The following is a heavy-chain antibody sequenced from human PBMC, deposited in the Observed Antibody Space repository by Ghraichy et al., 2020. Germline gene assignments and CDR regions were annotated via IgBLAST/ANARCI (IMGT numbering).Heavy chain of an antibody. CDR1: GYTFTSYD. J-gene: IGHJ6*03. Sequence: ASVKVSCKASGYTFTSYDINWVRQATGQGLEWMGWMNPNSGNTGYAQKFQGRVTMTRNTSISTAYMELSSLRSEDTAVYYCARSNWNYGGEWAWGYYYYYMDVWGKGTTVTVSS. CDR3: ARSNWNYGGEWAWGYYYYYMDV. V-gene: IGHV1-8*02. CDR2: MNPNSGNT. D-gene: IGHD1-7*01.